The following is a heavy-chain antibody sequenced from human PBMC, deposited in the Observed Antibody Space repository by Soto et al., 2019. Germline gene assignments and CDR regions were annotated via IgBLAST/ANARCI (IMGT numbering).Heavy chain of an antibody. CDR2: MNSDRSRT. V-gene: IGHV3-74*01. J-gene: IGHJ4*02. Sequence: EVQLVESGGALVQPGGSLRLSCAASGFTFGNSWMHWVRQAPGEGLEWVSRMNSDRSRTDYADSVKGRFTVSRDNAKNTLYLQMASLRVEDTAVYYCATAEVDYWGPGTLVTVSS. CDR1: GFTFGNSW. CDR3: ATAEVDY.